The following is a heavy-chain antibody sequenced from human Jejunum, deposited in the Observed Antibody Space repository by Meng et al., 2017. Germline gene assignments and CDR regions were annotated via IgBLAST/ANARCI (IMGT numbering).Heavy chain of an antibody. CDR1: GYTFTGYY. CDR2: INPNNGSS. CDR3: ARGQFCSSGCFGYFVS. V-gene: IGHV1-2*02. Sequence: ASAKIICKASGYTFTGYYMHWVRQAPGQGLEWMGWINPNNGSSKSAQKSQGRVIMIRDTSISTVYMDLIGLRSDDTAVYYYARGQFCSSGCFGYFVSWGQGKLVNVAS. J-gene: IGHJ4*02. D-gene: IGHD2-15*01.